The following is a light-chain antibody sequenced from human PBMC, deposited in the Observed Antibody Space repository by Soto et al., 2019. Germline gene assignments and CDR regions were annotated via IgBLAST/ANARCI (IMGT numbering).Light chain of an antibody. J-gene: IGLJ3*02. Sequence: QSALTQPPSVSGAPGQRVTISCTGSSSNIGAGYDVHWYQQLPGTAPKLLIYGNSNRPSGVPDRFSGSKSGTSASLAITGLQAEDEADDYCQSYDSSLGGWVFGGGTQLTVL. V-gene: IGLV1-40*01. CDR2: GNS. CDR3: QSYDSSLGGWV. CDR1: SSNIGAGYD.